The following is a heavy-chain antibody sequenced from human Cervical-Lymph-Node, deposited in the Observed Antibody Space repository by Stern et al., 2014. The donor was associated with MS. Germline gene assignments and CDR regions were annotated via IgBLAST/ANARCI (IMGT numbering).Heavy chain of an antibody. CDR3: ARDSSGYYLHFDY. CDR1: GGSISSYY. V-gene: IGHV4-59*01. D-gene: IGHD3-22*01. J-gene: IGHJ4*02. CDR2: IYDSGST. Sequence: QVQLQESDPGLVKPSETLSLTCTVSGGSISSYYWSGIRQPPGQGLAWNGYIYDSGSTNYNPSLKSRVTISVDTSKNQFSLKLSSVTAADTAVYYCARDSSGYYLHFDYWGQGTLVTVSS.